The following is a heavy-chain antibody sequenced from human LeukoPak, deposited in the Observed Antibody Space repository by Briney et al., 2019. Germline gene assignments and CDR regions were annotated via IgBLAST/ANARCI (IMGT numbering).Heavy chain of an antibody. Sequence: ASVKVSCKASGYTFTSYYMHWVRQASGQGLEWMGIINPSGGSTSYAQKFQGRVTMTRDTSTSTVYMELSSLRSEDTAVYYCARDSINDFWSGYYSYYFDYWGQGTLVTVSS. D-gene: IGHD3-3*01. CDR3: ARDSINDFWSGYYSYYFDY. J-gene: IGHJ4*02. V-gene: IGHV1-46*01. CDR1: GYTFTSYY. CDR2: INPSGGST.